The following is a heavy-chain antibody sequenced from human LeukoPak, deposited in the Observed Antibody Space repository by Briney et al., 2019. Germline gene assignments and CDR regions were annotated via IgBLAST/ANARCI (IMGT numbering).Heavy chain of an antibody. CDR3: ARGRWDYYDSSGYWSYAFDI. J-gene: IGHJ3*02. CDR1: GYTFTDYF. V-gene: IGHV1-2*02. Sequence: ASVKVSCKASGYTFTDYFMNWVRQAPGQGLEWMGWINPKSGGTVYAQKFQGRVTMTRDTSSSTAYMELSRLRFDDTVVYYCARGRWDYYDSSGYWSYAFDIWGQGTMVTVSS. CDR2: INPKSGGT. D-gene: IGHD3-22*01.